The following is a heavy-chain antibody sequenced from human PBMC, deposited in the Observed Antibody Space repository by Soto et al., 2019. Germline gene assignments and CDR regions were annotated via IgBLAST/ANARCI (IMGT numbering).Heavy chain of an antibody. J-gene: IGHJ6*02. Sequence: ASVKVSCKASGYTFTGDYMHWVRQAPGQGLEWLGRINPNSGVTNYAQNFEGRVTMTRDTSTSTAYMEMSRLRFDDTAVYYCARDFNYYTMDVWGQGTTVTVSS. V-gene: IGHV1-2*02. CDR1: GYTFTGDY. CDR2: INPNSGVT. CDR3: ARDFNYYTMDV.